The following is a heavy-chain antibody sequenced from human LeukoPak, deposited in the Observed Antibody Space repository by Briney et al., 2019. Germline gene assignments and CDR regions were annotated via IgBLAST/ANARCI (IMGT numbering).Heavy chain of an antibody. V-gene: IGHV3-30*03. J-gene: IGHJ4*02. CDR2: ISYDGSNT. Sequence: GGSLRLSCAASGFTFSNYGMHWVRQVPGKGLEWVALISYDGSNTYYPDSVKGRFTISRDNSKNTLYLQMSSLRAEDTAVYYCARDSDGDYGWVDYWGQGTLVTVSS. D-gene: IGHD4-17*01. CDR3: ARDSDGDYGWVDY. CDR1: GFTFSNYG.